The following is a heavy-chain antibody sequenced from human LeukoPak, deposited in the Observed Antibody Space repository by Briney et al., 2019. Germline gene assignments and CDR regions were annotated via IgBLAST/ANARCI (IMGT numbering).Heavy chain of an antibody. J-gene: IGHJ1*01. V-gene: IGHV1-69*04. Sequence: ASVKVSCKASGGTFSSYAISWVRQAPGQGLEWMGRIIPILGIANYAQKFQGRVTITADKSTSTAYMELSSLRSEDTAVYYCATVIMTTVPTGYFQHWGQGTLVTVSS. CDR2: IIPILGIA. CDR1: GGTFSSYA. CDR3: ATVIMTTVPTGYFQH. D-gene: IGHD4-17*01.